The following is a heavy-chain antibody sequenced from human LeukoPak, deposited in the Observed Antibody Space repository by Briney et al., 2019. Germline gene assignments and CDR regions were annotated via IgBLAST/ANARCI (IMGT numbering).Heavy chain of an antibody. CDR2: MNPNSGNT. Sequence: ASVKVSCKASGYTFTSYDINWVRQATGQGLEWMGWMNPNSGNTGYAQKFQGRVTMTRNTSISTAYMELSSLRSEDTAVYYCARGESYPVDYDFWSGSPSDPWGQGTLVTVSS. CDR3: ARGESYPVDYDFWSGSPSDP. CDR1: GYTFTSYD. D-gene: IGHD3-3*01. J-gene: IGHJ5*02. V-gene: IGHV1-8*01.